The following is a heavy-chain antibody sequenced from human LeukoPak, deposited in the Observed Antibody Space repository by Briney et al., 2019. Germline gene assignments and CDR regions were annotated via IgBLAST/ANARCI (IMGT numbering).Heavy chain of an antibody. Sequence: TGGSLRLSCAASGFPFSSYWMSWVRQAPGKGLEWVANIKQDGSEKFYADSVKGRFTISRDNAKNSLYLQMNSLRAEDTAVYYCARSRGAGPGAYFDYWGQGTLITVSS. D-gene: IGHD6-19*01. CDR3: ARSRGAGPGAYFDY. CDR2: IKQDGSEK. CDR1: GFPFSSYW. V-gene: IGHV3-7*05. J-gene: IGHJ4*02.